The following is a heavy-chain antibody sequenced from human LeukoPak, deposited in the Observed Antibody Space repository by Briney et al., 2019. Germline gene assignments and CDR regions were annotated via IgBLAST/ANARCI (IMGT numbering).Heavy chain of an antibody. V-gene: IGHV3-23*01. Sequence: GGPLRLSCAVSGFTFSSYAMSWVRQAPGKGLEWVSAISGSGGSTYYADSVKGRFTISRDNSKNTLYLQMNSLRAEDTAVYYCAKAAYCGGDCRGGYFDYWGQGTLVTVSS. CDR3: AKAAYCGGDCRGGYFDY. CDR2: ISGSGGST. J-gene: IGHJ4*02. CDR1: GFTFSSYA. D-gene: IGHD2-21*02.